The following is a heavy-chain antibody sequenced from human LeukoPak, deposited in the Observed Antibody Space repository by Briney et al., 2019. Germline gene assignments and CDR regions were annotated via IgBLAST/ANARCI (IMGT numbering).Heavy chain of an antibody. CDR3: AREDYDFWSGYYLDY. CDR1: GGSISSYY. J-gene: IGHJ4*02. Sequence: SETLSLTCTVSGGSISSYYWSWIRQPAGKGLEWIGRIYTSGSTNYNPSLKSRVTMSVDTSKNQFSLKLGSVTAADTAVYYCAREDYDFWSGYYLDYWGQGTLVTVSS. V-gene: IGHV4-4*07. CDR2: IYTSGST. D-gene: IGHD3-3*01.